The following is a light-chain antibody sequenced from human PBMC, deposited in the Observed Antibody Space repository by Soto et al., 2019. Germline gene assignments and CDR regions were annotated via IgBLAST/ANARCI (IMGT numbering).Light chain of an antibody. J-gene: IGLJ2*01. CDR3: QTWGTGIQV. CDR2: LNSDGSH. Sequence: QSVLTQSPSASASLGASVKLTCTLSSGHSNYAIAWHQQQPEKGPRYLMKLNSDGSHSKGDGIPDRFSGSSSGAERYLTISSLQSEDEAVYYCQTWGTGIQVFGGGTKLTVL. V-gene: IGLV4-69*01. CDR1: SGHSNYA.